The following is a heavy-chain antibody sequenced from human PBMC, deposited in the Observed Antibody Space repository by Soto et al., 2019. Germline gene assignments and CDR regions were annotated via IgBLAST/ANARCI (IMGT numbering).Heavy chain of an antibody. D-gene: IGHD3-22*01. CDR1: GYTFTSYY. Sequence: QVQLVQSGAEVKKPGASVKVSCKASGYTFTSYYMHWVRQAPGQGLEWMGIINPSGGSTSYAQKFQGGVTMARDTATSTVYMELSSLRSKDTAVYYWARSIRDYDVSGYYSAASNGMDVWGQGTTVTVSS. J-gene: IGHJ6*02. CDR3: ARSIRDYDVSGYYSAASNGMDV. V-gene: IGHV1-46*01. CDR2: INPSGGST.